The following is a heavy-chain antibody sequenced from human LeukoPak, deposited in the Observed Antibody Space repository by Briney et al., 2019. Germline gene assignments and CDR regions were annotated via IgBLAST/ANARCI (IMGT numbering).Heavy chain of an antibody. CDR2: ISSSSSYI. J-gene: IGHJ4*02. V-gene: IGHV3-21*01. D-gene: IGHD2-2*01. CDR3: ARPQLGYCSSTSCYSPDY. Sequence: GGSLRLSCAASGFTFSSYSMNWVRQAPGKGLEWVASISSSSSYIYYADSVKGRFTLSRDNAKNSLYLQMNSLRAEDTAVYYCARPQLGYCSSTSCYSPDYWGQGTLVAVSS. CDR1: GFTFSSYS.